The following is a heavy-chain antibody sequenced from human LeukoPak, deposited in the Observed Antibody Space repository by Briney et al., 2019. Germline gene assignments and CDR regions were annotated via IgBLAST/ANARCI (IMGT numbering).Heavy chain of an antibody. D-gene: IGHD1-1*01. V-gene: IGHV3-15*01. CDR1: GFTFSNVW. Sequence: PGGSLRLSCEASGFTFSNVWMNWVRQAPGKGLEWIGRIKTKTDGGTTEYAAPVKGRFTISRDDSKNTVYLQMNGLKTEDTALYYCVTRVKSTGDYWGQGTLVIVSS. CDR2: IKTKTDGGTT. J-gene: IGHJ4*02. CDR3: VTRVKSTGDY.